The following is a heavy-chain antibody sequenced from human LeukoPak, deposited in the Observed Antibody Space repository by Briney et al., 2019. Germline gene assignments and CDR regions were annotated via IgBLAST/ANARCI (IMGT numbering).Heavy chain of an antibody. CDR1: GYSFTNYW. J-gene: IGHJ4*02. CDR2: IDPSDSYT. CDR3: ARHSKGQTRYYLFDY. Sequence: PGESLKIPCKSSGYSFTNYWINWVRQLPGKGLEWMGRIDPSDSYTNYSPSFQGHVTISADKSISTAYLQWSSLKASDTAMYYCARHSKGQTRYYLFDYWGQGALITVSS. V-gene: IGHV5-10-1*01. D-gene: IGHD3-9*01.